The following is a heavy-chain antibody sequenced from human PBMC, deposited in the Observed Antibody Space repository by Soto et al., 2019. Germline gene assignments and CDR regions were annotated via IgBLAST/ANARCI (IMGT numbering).Heavy chain of an antibody. CDR3: ARGHQWFGELDAFDI. CDR2: ISTDNGDT. CDR1: GYTFPNFG. D-gene: IGHD3-10*01. V-gene: IGHV1-18*04. Sequence: ASVKVSCKASGYTFPNFGISWVRQAPGQGLEWLGWISTDNGDTKYAQKIQARVTLTTDTSTSTVYMELTSLRSDDTAVYYCARGHQWFGELDAFDIWGQGTMVTVSS. J-gene: IGHJ3*02.